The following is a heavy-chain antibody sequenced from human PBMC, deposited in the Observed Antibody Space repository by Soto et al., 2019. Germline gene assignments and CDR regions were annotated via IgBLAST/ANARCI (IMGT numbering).Heavy chain of an antibody. CDR3: ATQWGSPGIAAAGAGAFDI. V-gene: IGHV1-69*02. Sequence: ASVKVSCKASGGTFSSYTISWVRRAPGQGLEWMGRIIPILGIANYAQKFQGRVTITADKSTSTAYMELSSLRSEDTAVYYCATQWGSPGIAAAGAGAFDIWGQGTMVTVSS. D-gene: IGHD6-13*01. CDR2: IIPILGIA. J-gene: IGHJ3*02. CDR1: GGTFSSYT.